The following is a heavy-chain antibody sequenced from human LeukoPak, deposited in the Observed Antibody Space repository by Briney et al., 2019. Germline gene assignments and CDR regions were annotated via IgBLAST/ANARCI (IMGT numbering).Heavy chain of an antibody. CDR3: ARVGDGVFDF. D-gene: IGHD3-10*01. V-gene: IGHV4-59*01. Sequence: PSETLSLTCTVSGGSISSYYWSWIRRPPATGLDWIGYIYYSGNTNNNPSLKSRLTISIDTSKNQFSLKLSSVTAADTAVYYCARVGDGVFDFWGQGTLVTVSS. CDR1: GGSISSYY. CDR2: IYYSGNT. J-gene: IGHJ4*02.